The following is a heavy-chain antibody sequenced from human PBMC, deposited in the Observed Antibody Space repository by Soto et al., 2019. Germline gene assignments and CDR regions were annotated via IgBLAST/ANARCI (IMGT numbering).Heavy chain of an antibody. D-gene: IGHD3-10*01. V-gene: IGHV3-23*01. CDR2: ISGSGGTT. Sequence: EVRLLESGGGLVQPGGSLRLSCAASGFTFSSYAMSWVRQAPGKRLEWVTAISGSGGTTYYADSVKGRFTISRDNSKTALYLQMKCLRAEDTAVYYCTKDPGEYKGRIAGGQGTLVTVSS. CDR1: GFTFSSYA. J-gene: IGHJ4*02. CDR3: TKDPGEYKGRIA.